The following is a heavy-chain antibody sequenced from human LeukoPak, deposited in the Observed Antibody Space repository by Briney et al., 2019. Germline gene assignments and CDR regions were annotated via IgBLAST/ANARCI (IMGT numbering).Heavy chain of an antibody. CDR1: GYTFSTYS. CDR2: ISSYNGDI. Sequence: ASVKVSCKASGYTFSTYSVSWVRQAPGQGLEWMGWISSYNGDIHFAQKFQGRITMTTDTSTSTAYMELRSLRSDDTTVYYCARVYDFWSDYWYYMDVWGKGTTVTVSS. V-gene: IGHV1-18*01. D-gene: IGHD3-3*01. CDR3: ARVYDFWSDYWYYMDV. J-gene: IGHJ6*03.